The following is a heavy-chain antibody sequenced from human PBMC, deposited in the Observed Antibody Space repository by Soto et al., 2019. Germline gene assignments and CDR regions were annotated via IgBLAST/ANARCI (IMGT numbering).Heavy chain of an antibody. CDR1: GFTFSSYG. Sequence: GGPLRLSCAASGFTFSSYGMHWVRQAPGKGLEWVAGIWDGGTSKYYADSVKGRFTISRDDSNNTLYLQMNSLRAEDTAVYYCAKGDFFGVLTAHWGQGTLVTVSS. V-gene: IGHV3-33*06. D-gene: IGHD3-3*01. CDR3: AKGDFFGVLTAH. J-gene: IGHJ4*02. CDR2: IWDGGTSK.